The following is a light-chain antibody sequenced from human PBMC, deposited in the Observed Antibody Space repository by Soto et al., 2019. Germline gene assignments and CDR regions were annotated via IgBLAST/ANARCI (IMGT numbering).Light chain of an antibody. CDR1: QTILYSSNNKDS. CDR3: QQYFKTLT. CDR2: WAS. J-gene: IGKJ4*01. V-gene: IGKV4-1*01. Sequence: DIVMTQSPDSLAVSLGERATISCKSSQTILYSSNNKDSLAWLQQKPGQPPKLLIYWASTRESGVPDRFSGSGSGTDFPLTISSLQAEDVAVYYCQQYFKTLTFGGGTKVEIK.